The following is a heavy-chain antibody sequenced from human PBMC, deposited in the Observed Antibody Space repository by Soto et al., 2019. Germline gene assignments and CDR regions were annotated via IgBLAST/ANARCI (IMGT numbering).Heavy chain of an antibody. CDR2: ISASGVNT. D-gene: IGHD3-10*01. J-gene: IGHJ6*02. V-gene: IGHV3-23*01. CDR1: GFTFSSYA. CDR3: AKDKGDYFGVMHDV. Sequence: PGGSLRLSCAASGFTFSSYAMSWVRQAPGKGLEWVSDISASGVNTYYAHSVKGRFTISRDNSKNTLYLQMNSLRAEDTAVYYCAKDKGDYFGVMHDVWGQGTTVTVSS.